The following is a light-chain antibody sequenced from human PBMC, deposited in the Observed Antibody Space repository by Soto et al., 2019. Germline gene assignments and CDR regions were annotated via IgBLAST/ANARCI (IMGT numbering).Light chain of an antibody. CDR1: QTVSGNY. V-gene: IGKV3-20*01. J-gene: IGKJ1*01. CDR3: QQYSISST. Sequence: IVLTQSPGTLSLSPGDRATLSCGASQTVSGNYLAWYQQKPGQVPRLLIYGASSRAIGIPDRFSGSGSGTDFTLTINRLEPEDFAVYYCQQYSISSTFGQGTKVDIK. CDR2: GAS.